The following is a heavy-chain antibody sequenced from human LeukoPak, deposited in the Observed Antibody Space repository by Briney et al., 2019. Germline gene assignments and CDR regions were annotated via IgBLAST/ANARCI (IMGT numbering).Heavy chain of an antibody. Sequence: GGSLRLSCAASGFTFNSYSMNWVRRAPGKGLEWVSSISYSSTSVFYADSVKGRFTISRDNSKNTLYLQMNSLRPEDTAVYYCASEYPPGHYWGQGTLVTVSS. CDR1: GFTFNSYS. J-gene: IGHJ4*02. D-gene: IGHD1-14*01. CDR3: ASEYPPGHY. V-gene: IGHV3-21*01. CDR2: ISYSSTSV.